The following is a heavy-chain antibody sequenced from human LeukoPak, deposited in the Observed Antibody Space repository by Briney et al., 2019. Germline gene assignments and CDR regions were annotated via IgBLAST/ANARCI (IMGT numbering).Heavy chain of an antibody. V-gene: IGHV4-39*01. J-gene: IGHJ4*02. CDR2: INHSGST. D-gene: IGHD3-10*01. CDR3: ARHNSRRELQIRVKRSPKYYFDY. CDR1: GGSISSSSYY. Sequence: PSETLSLTCTVSGGSISSSSYYWGWIRQPPGKGLEWIGEINHSGSTNYNPSLKSRVTISVDTSKNQFSLKLSSVTAADTAVYYCARHNSRRELQIRVKRSPKYYFDYWGQGTLVTVSS.